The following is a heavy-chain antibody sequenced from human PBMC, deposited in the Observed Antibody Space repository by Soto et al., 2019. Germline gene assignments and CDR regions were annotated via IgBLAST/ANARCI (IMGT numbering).Heavy chain of an antibody. CDR2: IKSKTDGGTT. D-gene: IGHD2-21*02. J-gene: IGHJ4*02. Sequence: GGSLRLSCAASGFTFSNAWMSWVRQAPGKGLEWVGRIKSKTDGGTTDYAAPVKGRFTISRDDSKNTLYLQMNSLKTEDTAAYYCTTDPSPLAYCGGDCHSYYFDYWGQGTLVTVSS. V-gene: IGHV3-15*01. CDR3: TTDPSPLAYCGGDCHSYYFDY. CDR1: GFTFSNAW.